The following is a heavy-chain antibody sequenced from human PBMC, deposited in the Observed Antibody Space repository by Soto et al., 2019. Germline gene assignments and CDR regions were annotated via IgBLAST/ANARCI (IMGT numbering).Heavy chain of an antibody. J-gene: IGHJ6*02. D-gene: IGHD1-26*01. V-gene: IGHV4-39*07. CDR2: MLYSGLT. CDR1: GYSVSSSDYY. CDR3: ARSIVGTTRYNSGTDV. Sequence: LSLTCSVSGYSVSSSDYYWAWIRQPPGKGLEWIGSMLYSGLTYYNPSLKSRVTMSLDTSKKQFSLKLSSVTAADTAVYYCARSIVGTTRYNSGTDVWGQGTTVTVSS.